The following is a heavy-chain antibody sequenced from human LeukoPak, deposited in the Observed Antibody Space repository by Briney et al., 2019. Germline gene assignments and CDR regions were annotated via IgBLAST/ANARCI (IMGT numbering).Heavy chain of an antibody. D-gene: IGHD3-9*01. Sequence: GGSLRLSCTASGFTFSSYWMHWVRQAPGKGLVWVSRINSDGSSTSYVDSVKGRFTISRDNAKNTLYLQMNSLRAEDTAVYYCARGYYDILTGYYTPPFDYWGQGTLVTVSS. CDR3: ARGYYDILTGYYTPPFDY. J-gene: IGHJ4*02. CDR1: GFTFSSYW. V-gene: IGHV3-74*01. CDR2: INSDGSST.